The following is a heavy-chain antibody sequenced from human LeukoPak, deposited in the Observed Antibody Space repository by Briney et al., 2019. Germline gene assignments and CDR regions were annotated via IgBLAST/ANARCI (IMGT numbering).Heavy chain of an antibody. CDR1: GYTFTSYW. Sequence: ASVEVSCKASGYTFTSYWLHWVRQAPGQGLEWMGITNPSSGNTAYAQKFQGRITMTRDTSTSTVYMELSSLRSDDTAVYYCARDKDSTGWYGGFDSWGQGTLVTVSS. J-gene: IGHJ4*02. V-gene: IGHV1-46*01. CDR2: TNPSSGNT. CDR3: ARDKDSTGWYGGFDS. D-gene: IGHD6-19*01.